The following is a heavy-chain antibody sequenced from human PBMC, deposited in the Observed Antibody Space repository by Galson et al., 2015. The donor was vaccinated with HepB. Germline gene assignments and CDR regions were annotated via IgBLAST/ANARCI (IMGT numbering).Heavy chain of an antibody. CDR1: GFTFSSYP. CDR2: ISSTSSTI. CDR3: ASLPNMILVDDIPHDAFDV. J-gene: IGHJ3*01. D-gene: IGHD3-22*01. Sequence: SLRLSCAASGFTFSSYPMNWVRQAPGKGLEWVSYISSTSSTIYYADSVKGRFTISRDNAKNSLYLQMNSLRDEDTAVYYCASLPNMILVDDIPHDAFDVWGQGTMVTVSS. V-gene: IGHV3-48*02.